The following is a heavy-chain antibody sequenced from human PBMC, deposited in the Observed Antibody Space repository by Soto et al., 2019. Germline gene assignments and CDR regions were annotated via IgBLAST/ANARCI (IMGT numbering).Heavy chain of an antibody. CDR1: GFTFSSYA. CDR3: AKDSNKYSSSLRGRYFDY. CDR2: ITGGGSNT. Sequence: PGGSLRLSCAASGFTFSSYAMSWVRQAPGKGLEWVSGITGGGSNTFYADSVKGRFTISRDNSKNTLFLQMNSLGAEDTAVYYCAKDSNKYSSSLRGRYFDYWGQGIGVTVSS. D-gene: IGHD4-4*01. J-gene: IGHJ4*02. V-gene: IGHV3-23*01.